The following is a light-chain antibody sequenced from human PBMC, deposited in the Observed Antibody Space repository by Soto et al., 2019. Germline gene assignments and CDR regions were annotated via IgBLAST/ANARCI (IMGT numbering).Light chain of an antibody. CDR1: QSVSSH. Sequence: EIVLTQSPGTLSLSPGERATLSCRASQSVSSHLAWYQQEPGQAPRLLIYDASNRATGIPARFSGSGSGTDFTLTISSLEPENFATYYCQARNIWPPFPFGQGTKLEIK. CDR3: QARNIWPPFP. J-gene: IGKJ2*01. V-gene: IGKV3-11*01. CDR2: DAS.